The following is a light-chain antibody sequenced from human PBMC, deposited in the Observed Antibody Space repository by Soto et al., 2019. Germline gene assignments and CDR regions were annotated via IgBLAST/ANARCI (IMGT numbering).Light chain of an antibody. CDR2: DDS. J-gene: IGLJ2*01. V-gene: IGLV3-21*02. CDR3: QVWDSSSDHVV. Sequence: SSVLSQPPSVSVAPGQTARITCGGNNIGSKTVHWYQKKPGQAPVLVVYDDSDRPSGNPERFSGSKSGNTAPLTISRVEAGDEADYYSQVWDSSSDHVVFGGGTKVTVL. CDR1: NIGSKT.